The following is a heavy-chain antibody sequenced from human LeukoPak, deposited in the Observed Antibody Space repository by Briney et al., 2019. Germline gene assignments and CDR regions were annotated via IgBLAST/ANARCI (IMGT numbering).Heavy chain of an antibody. D-gene: IGHD6-13*01. J-gene: IGHJ2*01. CDR2: IYYSGST. V-gene: IGHV4-59*01. CDR1: GGSISSYY. CDR3: ARTYGSSGLGYFDL. Sequence: SETLSLTCTVSGGSISSYYWSWIRQPPGKGLEWIGYIYYSGSTNYSPSLKSRLTISVDTSKNQFSLKLSSVTAADTAVYYCARTYGSSGLGYFDLWGRGTLVTVTS.